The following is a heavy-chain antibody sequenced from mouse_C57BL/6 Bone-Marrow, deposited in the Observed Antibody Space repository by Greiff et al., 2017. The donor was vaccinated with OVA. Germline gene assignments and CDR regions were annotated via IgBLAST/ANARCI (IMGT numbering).Heavy chain of an antibody. J-gene: IGHJ3*01. CDR1: GYTFTSYD. CDR2: IYPSDGST. D-gene: IGHD1-1*01. Sequence: VKLLQSGPELVKPGASVKLSCKASGYTFTSYDINWVKQRPGQGLEWIGWIYPSDGSTKYNEKFKGKATLTVDTSSSTAYMELHSLTSEDSAVYFCALGDYGSSGRFAYWGQGTLVTVSA. V-gene: IGHV1-85*01. CDR3: ALGDYGSSGRFAY.